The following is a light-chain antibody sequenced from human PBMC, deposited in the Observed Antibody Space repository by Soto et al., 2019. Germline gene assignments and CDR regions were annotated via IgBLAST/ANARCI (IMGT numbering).Light chain of an antibody. CDR1: QTIFYTSSNKNY. Sequence: DIVLTQSPDSLAVSLGERATIHCKSSQTIFYTSSNKNYLAWYQQRPGQPPKLLIYWASDRESGVPNRFSGSGSGTDFTLTIIGLQAEDVAVYYCQQYYSTPFTFGPGTRLDIK. CDR2: WAS. V-gene: IGKV4-1*01. CDR3: QQYYSTPFT. J-gene: IGKJ3*01.